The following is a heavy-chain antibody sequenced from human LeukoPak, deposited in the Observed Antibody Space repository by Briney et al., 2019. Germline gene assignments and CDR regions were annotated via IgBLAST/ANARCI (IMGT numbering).Heavy chain of an antibody. D-gene: IGHD3-10*01. V-gene: IGHV4-59*01. J-gene: IGHJ4*02. CDR3: ARDNGYYGSGSYLFDY. CDR2: IYYSGST. Sequence: SSETLSLTCTVSGGSISSYYWSWIRQPPGKGLEWIGYIYYSGSTNYNPSLKSRVTISVDTSKNQFSLKLSSVTAADTAVYYCARDNGYYGSGSYLFDYWGQGTLVTVSS. CDR1: GGSISSYY.